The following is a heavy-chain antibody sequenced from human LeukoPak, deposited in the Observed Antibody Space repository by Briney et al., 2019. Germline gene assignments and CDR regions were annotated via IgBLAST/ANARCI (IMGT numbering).Heavy chain of an antibody. Sequence: ASVKVSCKASGGTFSSYAISWVRQAPGQGLEWMGGIIPIFGTANYAQKFQGRVTITADESTSTAYMELSSLRSEDTAVYYCTRLAGGAEYFQHWGQGTLVTVSS. D-gene: IGHD2-8*02. V-gene: IGHV1-69*13. CDR1: GGTFSSYA. J-gene: IGHJ1*01. CDR2: IIPIFGTA. CDR3: TRLAGGAEYFQH.